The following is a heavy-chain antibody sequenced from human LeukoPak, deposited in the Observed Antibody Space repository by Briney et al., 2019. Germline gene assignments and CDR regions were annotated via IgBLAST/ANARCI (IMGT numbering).Heavy chain of an antibody. V-gene: IGHV3-21*01. CDR3: TRDRNDYGGPDAFDI. CDR1: GFTFSDFA. Sequence: PGGSLRLSCAASGFTFSDFAMNWVRQAPGKGLEWVSSITRVSTYTYYSESVQGRFTISRDNHKDLLYLQLNSLRGDDSGIYYCTRDRNDYGGPDAFDIWGQGTVVTVSS. D-gene: IGHD4-17*01. CDR2: ITRVSTYT. J-gene: IGHJ3*02.